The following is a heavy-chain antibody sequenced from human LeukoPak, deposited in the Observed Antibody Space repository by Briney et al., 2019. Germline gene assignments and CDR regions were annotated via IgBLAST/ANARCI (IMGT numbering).Heavy chain of an antibody. J-gene: IGHJ4*02. CDR2: ISAYNGNT. CDR1: GYTFTSYG. D-gene: IGHD3-22*01. V-gene: IGHV1-18*01. Sequence: ASVKVSCKASGYTFTSYGISWVRQAPGQGLEWMGWISAYNGNTNYAQKLQGRVTMTTDTSTSTAYMELRSLRSDDTAVYYCARVGTYYYDSSGYYYSGIGLGYFDYWGQGTLVTVSS. CDR3: ARVGTYYYDSSGYYYSGIGLGYFDY.